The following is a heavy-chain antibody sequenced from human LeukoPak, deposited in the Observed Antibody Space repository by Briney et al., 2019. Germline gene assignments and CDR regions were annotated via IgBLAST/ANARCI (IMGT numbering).Heavy chain of an antibody. CDR1: GFTFSNYV. D-gene: IGHD2-21*02. V-gene: IGHV3-23*01. Sequence: GGSLKLSCAASGFTFSNYVMSWVRQAPGKGLEWVSAISDSGGNTYYADSVKGRFTISRDNSKNSLYLQMNSLRAEDTAVYYCAKGDCGDDCYYGVDYWGQGTLVTVSS. CDR3: AKGDCGDDCYYGVDY. CDR2: ISDSGGNT. J-gene: IGHJ4*02.